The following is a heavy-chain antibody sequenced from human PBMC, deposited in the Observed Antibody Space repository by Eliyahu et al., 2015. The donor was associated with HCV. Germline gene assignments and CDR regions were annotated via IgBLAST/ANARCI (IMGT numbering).Heavy chain of an antibody. J-gene: IGHJ5*02. Sequence: QLQLQESGPGLVKPSETLSLTCTVSGXSISSXXYYWGWIRQPPGKGLEWIGSIYYSGSTYYNPSLKSRVTISVDTSKNQFSLKLSSVTAADTAVYYCARHERGILEWQACSWFDPWGQGTLVTVSS. D-gene: IGHD3-3*01. CDR1: GXSISSXXYY. CDR2: IYYSGST. CDR3: ARHERGILEWQACSWFDP. V-gene: IGHV4-39*01.